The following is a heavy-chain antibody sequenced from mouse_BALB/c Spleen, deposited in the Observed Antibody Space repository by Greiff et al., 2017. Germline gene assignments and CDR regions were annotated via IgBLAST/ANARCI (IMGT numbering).Heavy chain of an antibody. CDR2: IDPYGSET. CDR1: GYTFTSYW. J-gene: IGHJ4*01. CDR3: ARSTYLYAMDY. Sequence: VQLQQPGAELVRPGASVKLSCKASGYTFTSYWMNWVKQRPEQGLEWIGRIDPYGSETHYNQKYKDKAISTVDKASIITYMQLSILTSEESVIYICARSTYLYAMDYWGQGTSVTVSA. V-gene: IGHV1-52*01. D-gene: IGHD5-1*01.